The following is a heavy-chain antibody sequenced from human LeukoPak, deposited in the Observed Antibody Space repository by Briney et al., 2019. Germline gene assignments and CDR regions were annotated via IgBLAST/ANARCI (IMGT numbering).Heavy chain of an antibody. V-gene: IGHV4-59*11. Sequence: SETLSLTCIVSGGPISTHYWSWSRQPPGKGLEWIGYNDYSGSTNYNPSLKSRVTISVDTSKTQFSLKLNSVTAADTAVYYCARGATFRGTYYMDVWGKGTTVAVSS. CDR1: GGPISTHY. CDR2: NDYSGST. D-gene: IGHD3-10*01. J-gene: IGHJ6*03. CDR3: ARGATFRGTYYMDV.